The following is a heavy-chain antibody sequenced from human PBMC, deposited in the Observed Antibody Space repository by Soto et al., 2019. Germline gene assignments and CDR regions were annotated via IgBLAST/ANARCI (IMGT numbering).Heavy chain of an antibody. CDR2: IIPIFGTA. D-gene: IGHD3-22*01. V-gene: IGHV1-69*01. Sequence: QVQLVQSGAEVKKPGSSVKVSCKASGGTFSSYAISWVRQAPGQGLEWMGGIIPIFGTANYAQKFQGRVTITADESTSTAYMELSSLRSEDTAVYYCARVETPYYYDSSGYYGYWGQGTLVTVSS. J-gene: IGHJ4*02. CDR3: ARVETPYYYDSSGYYGY. CDR1: GGTFSSYA.